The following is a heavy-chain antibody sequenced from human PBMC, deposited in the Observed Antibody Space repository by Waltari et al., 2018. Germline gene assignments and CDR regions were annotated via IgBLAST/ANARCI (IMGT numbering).Heavy chain of an antibody. CDR3: ARAHCSGGSCSGGWFDP. J-gene: IGHJ5*02. CDR1: GGSFSGYY. D-gene: IGHD2-15*01. Sequence: QVQLQQWGAGLLKPSETLSLTCAVYGGSFSGYYWHWIRQPPGKGLEWIGEINHSGSTNYNPSLKSRVTISVDTSKNQFSLKLSSVTAADTAVYYCARAHCSGGSCSGGWFDPWGQGTLVTVSS. V-gene: IGHV4-34*01. CDR2: INHSGST.